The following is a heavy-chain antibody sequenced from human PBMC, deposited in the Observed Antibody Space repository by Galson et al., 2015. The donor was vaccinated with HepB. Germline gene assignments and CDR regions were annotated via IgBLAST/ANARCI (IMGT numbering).Heavy chain of an antibody. CDR3: TTHSGYCSSTSCPDYYYYYMDV. Sequence: SLRLTCAASGFTFSNAWMSWVRQAPGKGLEWVGRIKSKTDGGTTDYAAPVKGRFTISRDDSKNTLYLQMNSLKTEDTAVYYCTTHSGYCSSTSCPDYYYYYMDVWGKGTTVTVSS. D-gene: IGHD2-2*01. CDR1: GFTFSNAW. V-gene: IGHV3-15*01. J-gene: IGHJ6*03. CDR2: IKSKTDGGTT.